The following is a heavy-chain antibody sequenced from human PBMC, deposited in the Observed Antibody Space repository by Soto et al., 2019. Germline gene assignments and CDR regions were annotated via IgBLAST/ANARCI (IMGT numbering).Heavy chain of an antibody. V-gene: IGHV3-30-3*01. J-gene: IGHJ5*02. Sequence: QVQLVESGGGVVQPGRSLRLSCAASGFIFSRYFMHWVRQAPGKGLEWVALISDDGTTKYYADSVTGRFTISRDNSKNTLYLQMNSMSADDTAVYYCTRADLTVTLSVFDPWGQGSLFTVSS. D-gene: IGHD4-17*01. CDR3: TRADLTVTLSVFDP. CDR2: ISDDGTTK. CDR1: GFIFSRYF.